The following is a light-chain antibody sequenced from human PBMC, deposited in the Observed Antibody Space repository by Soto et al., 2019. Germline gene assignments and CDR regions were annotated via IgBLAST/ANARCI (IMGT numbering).Light chain of an antibody. Sequence: DIQMTQSPSTLSASVGDRVTITCRASQTINTWLAWYQQKPGKAPKVLIYKASTLESGVPSRFSGSGSGIEFTLTISSLQPYDFATYYCQQYNSYSYTFGQGTKVDIK. CDR3: QQYNSYSYT. V-gene: IGKV1-5*03. CDR2: KAS. CDR1: QTINTW. J-gene: IGKJ2*01.